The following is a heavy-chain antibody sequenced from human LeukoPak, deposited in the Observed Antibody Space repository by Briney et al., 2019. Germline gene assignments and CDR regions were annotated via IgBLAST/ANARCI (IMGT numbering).Heavy chain of an antibody. D-gene: IGHD5-18*01. CDR3: ASPLQEEDTAMLASPGEFDY. J-gene: IGHJ4*02. Sequence: SVKVSCKASGGTFSSYSISWVRQAPGQGLEWMGGIIPIFGTANYAQKFQGRVTITADESTSTAYKQLSSLRSEDTAVYYCASPLQEEDTAMLASPGEFDYWGQGTLVTVSS. V-gene: IGHV1-69*13. CDR1: GGTFSSYS. CDR2: IIPIFGTA.